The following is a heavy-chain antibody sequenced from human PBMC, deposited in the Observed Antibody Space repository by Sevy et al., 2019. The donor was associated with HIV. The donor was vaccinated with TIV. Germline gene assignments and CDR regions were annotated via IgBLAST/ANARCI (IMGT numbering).Heavy chain of an antibody. CDR1: GYRFNTYW. D-gene: IGHD4-4*01. J-gene: IGHJ6*02. Sequence: GESLKISCKASGYRFNTYWINWVRQMPGKGLEWMGVIYPGDSETLYSPSVQGQVVISADKSSSTAYLQWSSLEASDTATYYCARYSNNNGMDVWGQGTTVTASS. V-gene: IGHV5-51*01. CDR2: IYPGDSET. CDR3: ARYSNNNGMDV.